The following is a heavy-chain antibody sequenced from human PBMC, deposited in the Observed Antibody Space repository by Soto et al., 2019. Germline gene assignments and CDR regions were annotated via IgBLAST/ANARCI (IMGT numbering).Heavy chain of an antibody. D-gene: IGHD2-15*01. Sequence: ASVKVSCKASGYAFTSYDINWVRQATGQGLEWMGWMNPNSGNTGYAQKFQGRVTMTRNTSISTAYMELSSLRSEDTAVYYCARSCSGGSCYSYYYYYMDVWGKGTTVTVSS. CDR3: ARSCSGGSCYSYYYYYMDV. J-gene: IGHJ6*03. V-gene: IGHV1-8*01. CDR1: GYAFTSYD. CDR2: MNPNSGNT.